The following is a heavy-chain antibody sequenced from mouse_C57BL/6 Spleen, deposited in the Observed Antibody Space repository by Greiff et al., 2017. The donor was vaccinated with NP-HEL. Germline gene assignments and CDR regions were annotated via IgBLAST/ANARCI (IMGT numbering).Heavy chain of an antibody. CDR3: ARYKANWDVHWYFDV. CDR1: GFTFTDYY. Sequence: EVMLVESGGGLVQPGGSLSLSCAASGFTFTDYYMSWVRQPPGKALEWLGFIRNKANGYTTEYSASVKGRFTISRDNSQSIPYLQMNALRAEDSATYYCARYKANWDVHWYFDVWGTGTTVTVSS. V-gene: IGHV7-3*01. D-gene: IGHD4-1*01. J-gene: IGHJ1*03. CDR2: IRNKANGYTT.